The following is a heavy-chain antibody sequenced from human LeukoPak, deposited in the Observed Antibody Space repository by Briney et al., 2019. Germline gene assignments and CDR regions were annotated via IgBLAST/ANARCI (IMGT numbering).Heavy chain of an antibody. CDR2: IYTSGST. CDR3: ARAASAQYYYDSSGYPHDAFDI. V-gene: IGHV4-4*07. CDR1: GGSISSYY. Sequence: PSETLSLTCTVSGGSISSYYWSWIRQPAGKGLEWIGRIYTSGSTNYNPSLKSRVTMSVDTSKNQFSLKLSSVTAADTAVYYCARAASAQYYYDSSGYPHDAFDIWGQGTMVTVSS. J-gene: IGHJ3*02. D-gene: IGHD3-22*01.